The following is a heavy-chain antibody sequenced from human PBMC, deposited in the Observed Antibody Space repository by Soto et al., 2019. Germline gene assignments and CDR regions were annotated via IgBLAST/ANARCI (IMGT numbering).Heavy chain of an antibody. Sequence: GGSLRLSCAASAFKFSDYYMSWVRQAPGKGLEWVSYISGSVDVIYYADSVKGRFTISRDNDKKSVHLQMDTLRAEDTALYYCARAPDCGEGSCYRHFEPWGQGTRVSVSS. J-gene: IGHJ5*02. CDR3: ARAPDCGEGSCYRHFEP. CDR2: ISGSVDVI. CDR1: AFKFSDYY. D-gene: IGHD2-15*01. V-gene: IGHV3-11*01.